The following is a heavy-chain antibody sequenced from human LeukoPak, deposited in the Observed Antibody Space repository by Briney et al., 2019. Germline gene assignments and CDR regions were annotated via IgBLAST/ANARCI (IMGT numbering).Heavy chain of an antibody. Sequence: GGSLRLSCAASGFSFSDTWMNWVRQAPGKGPEWVGLIKRKTDDGTTDYAAPEKGRFTISRDDSKNTLYLQMNSLKTEDTAVYYCTTQSGAWNFDYWGQGTLVTVSS. CDR1: GFSFSDTW. CDR2: IKRKTDDGTT. CDR3: TTQSGAWNFDY. J-gene: IGHJ4*02. V-gene: IGHV3-15*07. D-gene: IGHD1-1*01.